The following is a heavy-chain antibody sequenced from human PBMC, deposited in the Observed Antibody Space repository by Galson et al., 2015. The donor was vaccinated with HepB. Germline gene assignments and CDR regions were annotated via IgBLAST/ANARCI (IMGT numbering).Heavy chain of an antibody. J-gene: IGHJ4*02. CDR2: ISSNGGST. D-gene: IGHD3-10*01. V-gene: IGHV3-64D*06. CDR3: VKDRNVLLWFGELDY. Sequence: SLRLSCAASGFTFSSYAMHWVRQAPGKGLEYVSAISSNGGSTYYADSVKGRFTISRDNSKNTLYLQMSSLRAEDTAVYYCVKDRNVLLWFGELDYWGQGTLVTVSS. CDR1: GFTFSSYA.